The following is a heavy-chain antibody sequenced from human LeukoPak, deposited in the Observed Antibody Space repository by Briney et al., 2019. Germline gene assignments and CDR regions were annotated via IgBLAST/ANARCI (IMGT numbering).Heavy chain of an antibody. V-gene: IGHV3-30*18. D-gene: IGHD6-13*01. CDR2: ISYDGSNK. CDR3: AKGSGYSSSWYRGKFNP. J-gene: IGHJ5*02. CDR1: GFTFSSYG. Sequence: PGRSLRLSCAASGFTFSSYGMHWVRQAPGKGLEWVAVISYDGSNKYYADSVKGRFTISRDNSKNTLYLQMNSLRAEDTAVYYCAKGSGYSSSWYRGKFNPWGQGTLVTVSS.